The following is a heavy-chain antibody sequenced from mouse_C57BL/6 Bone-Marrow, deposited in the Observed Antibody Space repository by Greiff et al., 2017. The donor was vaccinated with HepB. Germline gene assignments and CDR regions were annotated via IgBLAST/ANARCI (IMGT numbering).Heavy chain of an antibody. CDR3: ARALGPGYFDY. CDR2: INSDGGST. CDR1: EYEFPSHD. Sequence: EVKVVESGGGLVQPGESLKLSCESNEYEFPSHDMSWVRKTPEKRLELVAAINSDGGSTYYPDTMEIRFIISRDNTKKTLYLQMSSLRSEDTALYYCARALGPGYFDYWGQGTTLTVSS. V-gene: IGHV5-2*01. J-gene: IGHJ2*01.